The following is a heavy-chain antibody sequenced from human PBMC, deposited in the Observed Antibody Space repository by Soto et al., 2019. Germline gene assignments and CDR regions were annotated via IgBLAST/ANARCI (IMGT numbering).Heavy chain of an antibody. Sequence: GGSLRLSCAASGFTFSSYWMSWVRQATGKGLEWVANKKQDGSEKYYVDSVKGRFTISRDNAKNSLYLQMNSLRAEDTAVYYGARVLLWFGPSYMDVWGKGTTVTVSS. D-gene: IGHD3-10*01. CDR3: ARVLLWFGPSYMDV. CDR2: KKQDGSEK. J-gene: IGHJ6*03. V-gene: IGHV3-7*01. CDR1: GFTFSSYW.